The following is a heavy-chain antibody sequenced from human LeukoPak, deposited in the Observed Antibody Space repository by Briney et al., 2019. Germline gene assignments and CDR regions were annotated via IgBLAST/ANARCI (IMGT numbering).Heavy chain of an antibody. D-gene: IGHD3-16*02. CDR1: GGSISSYY. CDR2: IYYSGST. Sequence: SETLSLTCTVSGGSISSYYWRWIRQPPGKGLEWIGYIYYSGSTNYNPSLKSRVTISVDTSKNQFSLKLSSVTAADTAVYYCASSYYDYVWGSYRVDYWGQGTLVTVSS. J-gene: IGHJ4*02. V-gene: IGHV4-59*08. CDR3: ASSYYDYVWGSYRVDY.